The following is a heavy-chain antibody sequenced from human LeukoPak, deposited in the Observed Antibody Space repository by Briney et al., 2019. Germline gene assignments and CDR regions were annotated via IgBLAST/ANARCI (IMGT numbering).Heavy chain of an antibody. CDR1: GFTFSSYD. V-gene: IGHV3-13*01. CDR2: IGTAGDT. J-gene: IGHJ6*02. Sequence: PGGSLRLSCAASGFTFSSYDMHWVRQATGKGLEWDSTIGTAGDTYYPGSVKGRFTISRENAKNSLYLQMNSLRAGDTAVYYCATFAANYYYGIDVWGQGTTVTVSS. CDR3: ATFAANYYYGIDV.